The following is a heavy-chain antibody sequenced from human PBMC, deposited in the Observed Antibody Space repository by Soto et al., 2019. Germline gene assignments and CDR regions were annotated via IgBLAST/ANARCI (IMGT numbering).Heavy chain of an antibody. CDR2: TFSRGSA. Sequence: SETLSLTCTVSGDSIGNSHWSWIRQPPGKGLEWIGLTFSRGSATYNPSLKSRVTISLDTSKNQFSLNLNSVTAADTAMYYCARVAQFDILTGYYPFDYWGQGTLVTVSS. CDR1: GDSIGNSH. D-gene: IGHD3-9*01. CDR3: ARVAQFDILTGYYPFDY. V-gene: IGHV4-4*09. J-gene: IGHJ4*02.